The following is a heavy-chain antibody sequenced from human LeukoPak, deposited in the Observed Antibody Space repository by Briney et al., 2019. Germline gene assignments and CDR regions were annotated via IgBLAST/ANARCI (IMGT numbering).Heavy chain of an antibody. J-gene: IGHJ4*02. D-gene: IGHD3-10*01. CDR3: ARPGSGTIGIDY. V-gene: IGHV5-51*01. Sequence: GESLKISFKGSGXSFTTYWIGWVRQMPGKGLEWMQILYPGDSDTRYSPSFQGQVTISADRSISTAYLQWTSLKASDTAMYYCARPGSGTIGIDYWGQGTLVTVSS. CDR2: LYPGDSDT. CDR1: GXSFTTYW.